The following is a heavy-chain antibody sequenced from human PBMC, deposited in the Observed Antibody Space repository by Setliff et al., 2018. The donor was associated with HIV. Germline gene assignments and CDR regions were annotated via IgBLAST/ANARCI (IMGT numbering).Heavy chain of an antibody. CDR1: GGSIRSSSYY. CDR3: ARHYGAVKSVVTVVAKYFPH. D-gene: IGHD2-21*02. J-gene: IGHJ1*01. Sequence: NPSETLSLTCNVSGGSIRSSSYYWGWIRQPPGKGLEWIGSIYYRGNTYYNPSLKSRVTISVDTSKNQFSLKLTSVTAADTAMYYCARHYGAVKSVVTVVAKYFPHWGQGTLVTVSS. CDR2: IYYRGNT. V-gene: IGHV4-39*01.